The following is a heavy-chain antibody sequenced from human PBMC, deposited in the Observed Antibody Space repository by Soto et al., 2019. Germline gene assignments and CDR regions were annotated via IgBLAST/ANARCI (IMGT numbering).Heavy chain of an antibody. CDR3: ARDGVDTATGYYYGMDV. Sequence: QVQLVQSGAEVKKPGASVKVSCKASGYTFTSYGISWVRQAPGQGLEWMGWISAYNGNTNYAQKLQGRVTMTTDTGTSTAYMELRSLRSDDTAVYYCARDGVDTATGYYYGMDVWGQGTTVTVSS. D-gene: IGHD5-18*01. J-gene: IGHJ6*02. CDR2: ISAYNGNT. CDR1: GYTFTSYG. V-gene: IGHV1-18*01.